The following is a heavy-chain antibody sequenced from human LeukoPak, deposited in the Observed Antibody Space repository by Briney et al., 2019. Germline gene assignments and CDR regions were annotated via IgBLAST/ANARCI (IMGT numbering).Heavy chain of an antibody. V-gene: IGHV3-30*04. CDR1: GFSFTHYP. CDR2: VSNEGTNK. CDR3: VRFVKIGSGWLTAGAFDV. J-gene: IGHJ3*01. Sequence: GGSLRLSCAASGFSFTHYPMHWVRQSPGKGLEWVGVVSNEGTNKFYADSVKGRFTIYRDNSKNTLDLQMNSLRSEDTAVYFCVRFVKIGSGWLTAGAFDVWGQGAMVSVSS. D-gene: IGHD6-19*01.